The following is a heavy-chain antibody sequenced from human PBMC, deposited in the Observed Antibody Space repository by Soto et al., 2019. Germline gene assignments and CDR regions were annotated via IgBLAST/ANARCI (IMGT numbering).Heavy chain of an antibody. J-gene: IGHJ4*02. CDR3: ARRHSTWYAVVY. CDR1: GYIFTNSC. Sequence: GESLKISCKGSGYIFTNSCIGWVRQMPGKGLEWMGIIYPGHSDTRYSPSFQGQFTISADKSTSTAYLQWSSLKASDTAMYYCARRHSTWYAVVYWGQGTLVTVSS. CDR2: IYPGHSDT. D-gene: IGHD6-13*01. V-gene: IGHV5-51*01.